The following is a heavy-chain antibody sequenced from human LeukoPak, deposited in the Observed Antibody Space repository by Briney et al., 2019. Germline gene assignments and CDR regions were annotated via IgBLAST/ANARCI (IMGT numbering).Heavy chain of an antibody. J-gene: IGHJ4*02. Sequence: ASVKVSCKASGYTFTGYYMHWVRQAPGQGLEWVGWINPNSGGTNYAQKFQGWVTMTRDTSISTAYMELSRLRSDDTAVYYCARDGAGYYGSGSYINFDYWGQGTLVTVSS. V-gene: IGHV1-2*04. D-gene: IGHD3-10*01. CDR1: GYTFTGYY. CDR2: INPNSGGT. CDR3: ARDGAGYYGSGSYINFDY.